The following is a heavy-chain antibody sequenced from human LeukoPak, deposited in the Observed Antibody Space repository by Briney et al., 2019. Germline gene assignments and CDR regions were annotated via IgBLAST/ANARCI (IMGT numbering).Heavy chain of an antibody. CDR2: MNPNSGNT. D-gene: IGHD3-9*01. CDR3: ARVSYDILTGYYRDNWFDP. V-gene: IGHV1-8*01. CDR1: GYTFTSYD. J-gene: IGHJ5*02. Sequence: ASVKVSCKASGYTFTSYDINWVRQATGQGLEWMGGMNPNSGNTGYAQKFQGRVTMTRNTSISTAYMELSSLRSEDTAVYYCARVSYDILTGYYRDNWFDPWGQGTLVTVSS.